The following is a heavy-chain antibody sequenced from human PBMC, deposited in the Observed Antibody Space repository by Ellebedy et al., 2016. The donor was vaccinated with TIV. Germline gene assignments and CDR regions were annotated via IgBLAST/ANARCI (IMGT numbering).Heavy chain of an antibody. V-gene: IGHV3-33*01. D-gene: IGHD4-17*01. Sequence: GESLKISCAASGFIFSTYGMHWVRQAPGKGLEWVAVIWYDGSNKKYADSVKGRFIISRDNSKKTLYLQMNSLRAEDTAVYYCARDLTEATGDYQGYWGQGTLVTVSS. CDR1: GFIFSTYG. CDR3: ARDLTEATGDYQGY. CDR2: IWYDGSNK. J-gene: IGHJ4*02.